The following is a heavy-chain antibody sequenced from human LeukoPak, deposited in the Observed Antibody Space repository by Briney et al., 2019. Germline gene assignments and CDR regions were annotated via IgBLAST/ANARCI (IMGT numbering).Heavy chain of an antibody. CDR2: ISAYNGNT. J-gene: IGHJ5*02. Sequence: ASVKVSCKASGYTFTGYYMHWVRQAPGQGLEWMGWISAYNGNTNYAQKLQGRVTMTRDTSISTAYMELSRLRSDDTAVYYCARDGSSIAARCWFDPWGQGTLVTVSS. D-gene: IGHD6-6*01. CDR3: ARDGSSIAARCWFDP. V-gene: IGHV1-2*02. CDR1: GYTFTGYY.